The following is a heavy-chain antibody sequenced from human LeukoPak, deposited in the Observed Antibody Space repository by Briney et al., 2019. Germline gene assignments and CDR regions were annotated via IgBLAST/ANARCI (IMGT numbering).Heavy chain of an antibody. CDR2: LNPNSGGT. V-gene: IGHV1-2*02. D-gene: IGHD3-22*01. J-gene: IGHJ4*02. Sequence: ASVRVSCKASGYTFTANYMHWVRQAPGQGLEWMGWLNPNSGGTSYAQRFQGRVTMTRDTSISTAYMEPSRLRSDDTAVYYCARANYFDTSGSWNWGQGTLVTVSS. CDR1: GYTFTANY. CDR3: ARANYFDTSGSWN.